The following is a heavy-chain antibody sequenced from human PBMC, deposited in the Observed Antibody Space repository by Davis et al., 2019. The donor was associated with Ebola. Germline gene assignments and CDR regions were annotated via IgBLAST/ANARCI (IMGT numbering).Heavy chain of an antibody. CDR3: EKDPGGHTGESDY. CDR2: ISYDGSNK. CDR1: GFTFSNYA. V-gene: IGHV3-30*18. J-gene: IGHJ4*02. Sequence: GESLKISCAASGFTFSNYAMHWVRQAPGKGLEWVAVISYDGSNKYYGDSVKGRFTISRDNSKNTLNLQMNSLRAEDTAMYYCEKDPGGHTGESDYWGQGTLVIVSS. D-gene: IGHD2-8*02.